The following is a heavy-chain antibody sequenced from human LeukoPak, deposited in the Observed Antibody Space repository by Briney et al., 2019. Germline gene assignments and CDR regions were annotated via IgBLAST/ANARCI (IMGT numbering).Heavy chain of an antibody. Sequence: GSLRLSCAASGFTFSSYAMSWIRQPPGKGLEWIGYIYYSGSTNYNPSLKSRVTISVDTSKNQFSLKLSSVTAADTAVYYCARWGAARDAFDIWGQGTMVTVSS. V-gene: IGHV4-59*01. J-gene: IGHJ3*02. CDR1: GFTFSSYA. D-gene: IGHD6-6*01. CDR2: IYYSGST. CDR3: ARWGAARDAFDI.